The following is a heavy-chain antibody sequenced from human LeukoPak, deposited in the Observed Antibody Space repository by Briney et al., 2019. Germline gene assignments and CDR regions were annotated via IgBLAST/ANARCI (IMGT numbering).Heavy chain of an antibody. CDR1: GFTFSGYG. D-gene: IGHD5-24*01. J-gene: IGHJ4*02. Sequence: GGSLRLSCAASGFTFSGYGMSWVRQAPGKGLEWVSAISGSGGSTYYADSVKGRFTISRDNAKNSLYLQMNSLRAEDTAVYYCARGMATITPIDYWGQGTLVTVSS. CDR3: ARGMATITPIDY. CDR2: ISGSGGST. V-gene: IGHV3-23*01.